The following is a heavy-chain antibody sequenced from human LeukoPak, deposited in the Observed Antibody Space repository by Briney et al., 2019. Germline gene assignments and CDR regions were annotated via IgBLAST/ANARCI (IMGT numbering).Heavy chain of an antibody. CDR2: ISSSGSTI. CDR3: ARALNPGYCSSTSCYPNWFDP. D-gene: IGHD2-2*01. J-gene: IGHJ5*02. CDR1: GITFSDYY. V-gene: IGHV3-11*01. Sequence: GGSLRLSCAASGITFSDYYMSWIRQAPGKGLEWVSYISSSGSTIYYADSVKGRFTISRDNAKNSLYLQMNSLRAEDTAVYYCARALNPGYCSSTSCYPNWFDPWGQGTLVTVSS.